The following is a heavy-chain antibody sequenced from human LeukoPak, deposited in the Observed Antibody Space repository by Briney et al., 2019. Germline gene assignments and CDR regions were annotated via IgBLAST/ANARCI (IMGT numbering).Heavy chain of an antibody. CDR2: ISSSGST. D-gene: IGHD6-19*01. Sequence: ASQTLSLTCTVSGDSISSGDYYWSWIRQPAGKGLEWIGRISSSGSTNYNPSLKSRVTISVDTSKNQFSLKLSSVTAADTAVYYCARDAPGGSGWFPAPHDAFDIWGQGTMVTVSS. CDR1: GDSISSGDYY. J-gene: IGHJ3*02. CDR3: ARDAPGGSGWFPAPHDAFDI. V-gene: IGHV4-61*02.